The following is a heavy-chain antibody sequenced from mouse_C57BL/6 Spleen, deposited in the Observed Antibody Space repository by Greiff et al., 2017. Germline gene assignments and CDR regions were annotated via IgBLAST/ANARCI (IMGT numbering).Heavy chain of an antibody. D-gene: IGHD1-1*01. J-gene: IGHJ1*03. Sequence: EVQLQQSGPELVKPGASVKISCKASGYSFTGYYMNWVKQSPEKSLEWIGEINPSTGGTTYNQKFKAKATLTVDKSSSTAYMQLKSLTSEDSAVYYCARGGSSHWYFDVWGTGTTVTGSS. CDR1: GYSFTGYY. V-gene: IGHV1-42*01. CDR2: INPSTGGT. CDR3: ARGGSSHWYFDV.